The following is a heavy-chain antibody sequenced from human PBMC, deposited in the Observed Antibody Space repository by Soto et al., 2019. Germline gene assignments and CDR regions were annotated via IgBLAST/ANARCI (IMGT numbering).Heavy chain of an antibody. V-gene: IGHV1-8*01. D-gene: IGHD6-13*01. CDR1: GYTFTSYD. CDR3: ARGFPSSNWHAQIFYYYGMDV. Sequence: QVQLVQSGAEVKKPGASVKVSCKASGYTFTSYDINWVRQATGQGLEWMGLMNPNSGNTDYAQKFRGRVTMTRNTSTSTAYMELSSLRSEDTAVYYCARGFPSSNWHAQIFYYYGMDVWGQGTTVTVSS. J-gene: IGHJ6*02. CDR2: MNPNSGNT.